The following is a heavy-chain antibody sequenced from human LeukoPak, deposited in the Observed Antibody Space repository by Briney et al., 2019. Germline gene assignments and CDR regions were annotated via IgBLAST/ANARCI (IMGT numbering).Heavy chain of an antibody. Sequence: PGGSLRLSCAASGFTFSDYYMSWIRQAPGKGLEWVSYISSSDTYTNYADSVKGRFTISRDNAKNSLYLQMNSLGAEDTAVYYCARGPYSSGSSADYWGQGTLVTVSS. J-gene: IGHJ4*02. CDR3: ARGPYSSGSSADY. CDR1: GFTFSDYY. D-gene: IGHD6-19*01. CDR2: ISSSDTYT. V-gene: IGHV3-11*06.